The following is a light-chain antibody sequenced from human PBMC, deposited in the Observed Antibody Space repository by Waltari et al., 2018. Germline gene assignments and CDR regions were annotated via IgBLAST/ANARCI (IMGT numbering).Light chain of an antibody. CDR1: QNIHDN. V-gene: IGKV3-15*01. CDR3: QQYNKWPPLT. Sequence: EVLMTQSPATLSVSPGERVTLSCRASQNIHDNLAWYQQKPGQAPRLLIYGASTRATDIPARFRGSGSGTEFKLTINSLQSEDLGIYYCQQYNKWPPLTFGGGTKVEIK. J-gene: IGKJ4*01. CDR2: GAS.